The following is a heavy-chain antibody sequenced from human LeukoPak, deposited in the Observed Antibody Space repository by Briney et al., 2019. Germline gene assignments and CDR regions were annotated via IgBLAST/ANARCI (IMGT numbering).Heavy chain of an antibody. Sequence: SVKVSCKASGGTFSSYAISLVRQAAGQGLEWMGRIIPILGIANYAQKFQGRVTITADKSTSTAYMELSSLRSEDTAVYYCARFGRANYWGQGTLVTVSS. CDR3: ARFGRANY. J-gene: IGHJ4*02. V-gene: IGHV1-69*04. CDR1: GGTFSSYA. D-gene: IGHD3-3*01. CDR2: IIPILGIA.